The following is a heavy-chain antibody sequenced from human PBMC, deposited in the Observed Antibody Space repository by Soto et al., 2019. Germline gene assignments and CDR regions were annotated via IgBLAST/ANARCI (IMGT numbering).Heavy chain of an antibody. CDR2: IIPIFGTA. D-gene: IGHD6-13*01. Sequence: ASVKVRWKGWGGRFSRYGRRWVGQAAGQGLEWMGGIIPIFGTANYAQKFQGRVTITADESTSTAYMELSSLRSEDTALYYCARDSRGIAPAAPHDYYFDYWG. J-gene: IGHJ4*01. V-gene: IGHV1-69*13. CDR3: ARDSRGIAPAAPHDYYFDY. CDR1: GGRFSRYG.